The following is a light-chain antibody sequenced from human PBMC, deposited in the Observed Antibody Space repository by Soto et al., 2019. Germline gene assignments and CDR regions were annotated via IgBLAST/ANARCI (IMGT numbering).Light chain of an antibody. Sequence: QSVLTQPASVSGSPGQSITISCTGTSSDVGGYNYVAWYQQHPGKAPQLMIYEVINRPSGVSNRFSGSTSGNTASLTISGLHAEDEADYYCRSYTSSRTLVFGTGTKLTVL. CDR1: SSDVGGYNY. CDR2: EVI. CDR3: RSYTSSRTLV. J-gene: IGLJ1*01. V-gene: IGLV2-14*01.